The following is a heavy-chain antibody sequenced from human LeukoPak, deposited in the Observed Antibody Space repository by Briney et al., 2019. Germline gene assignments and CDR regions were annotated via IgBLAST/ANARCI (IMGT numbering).Heavy chain of an antibody. CDR2: IKKDGSET. Sequence: GGSLRLSCAVSGFTFSGFWMSWSRQAPGKGLEWVASIKKDGSETYYVDSVKGRFTISRDNAKNSLYLQMNSLRAEDTAMYYCARGRYSGTTYYFDYWGQGTLVTVSS. J-gene: IGHJ4*02. D-gene: IGHD5-12*01. CDR1: GFTFSGFW. CDR3: ARGRYSGTTYYFDY. V-gene: IGHV3-7*03.